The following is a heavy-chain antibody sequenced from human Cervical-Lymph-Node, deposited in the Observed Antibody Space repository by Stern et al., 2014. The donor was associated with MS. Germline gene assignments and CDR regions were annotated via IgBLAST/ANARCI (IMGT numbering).Heavy chain of an antibody. J-gene: IGHJ4*02. CDR1: GYTFTSYY. CDR2: INPSGGNT. V-gene: IGHV1-46*01. Sequence: QVQLVQSGAEVKKPGASVKVSCKASGYTFTSYYMHWVRQAPGQGLEWMGIINPSGGNTSYAQKFQGRVTMTRDTSTSTVYMELSSLRSEDTAVYYCARDLIAAAGSEYFDYWGQGTLVTVSS. CDR3: ARDLIAAAGSEYFDY. D-gene: IGHD6-13*01.